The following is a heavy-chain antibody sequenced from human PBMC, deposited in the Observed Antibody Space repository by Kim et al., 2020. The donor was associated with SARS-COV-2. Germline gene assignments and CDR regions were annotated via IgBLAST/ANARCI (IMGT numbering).Heavy chain of an antibody. V-gene: IGHV3-23*01. D-gene: IGHD1-7*01. CDR3: TKTGTGTWGFDY. CDR2: T. J-gene: IGHJ4*02. Sequence: TYYADSGKGRFIISRDNSKSTLYLQMYNLGVEDTAVYYCTKTGTGTWGFDYWGQGTLVTVSS.